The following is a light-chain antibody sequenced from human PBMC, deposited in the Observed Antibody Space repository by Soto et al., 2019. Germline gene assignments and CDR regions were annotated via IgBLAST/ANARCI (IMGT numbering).Light chain of an antibody. Sequence: EIMITQSPATLSVSPGSRATLSCRASQSVSSNLAWYQQKPGHAPRLLIYGASTRATDIPARFSGTGSGADFNLTIGSLQSEDSAVYYCQQYNNWPPLTFGQGTNVDIK. CDR3: QQYNNWPPLT. CDR1: QSVSSN. J-gene: IGKJ1*01. CDR2: GAS. V-gene: IGKV3-15*01.